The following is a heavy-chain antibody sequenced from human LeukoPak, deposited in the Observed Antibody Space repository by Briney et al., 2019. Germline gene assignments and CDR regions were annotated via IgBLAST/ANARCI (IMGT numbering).Heavy chain of an antibody. V-gene: IGHV3-15*01. CDR1: GFTFSNAL. D-gene: IGHD6-13*01. CDR3: TTDGLAAADNNWFDP. J-gene: IGHJ5*02. CDR2: IKSKTDGGTT. Sequence: GGSLRLSCAASGFTFSNALMSWVRQAPGKGLEWVGRIKSKTDGGTTDYAAPVKGRFTISRDDSKNTLYLQMNSLKTEDTAVYYCTTDGLAAADNNWFDPWGQGTLVTVSS.